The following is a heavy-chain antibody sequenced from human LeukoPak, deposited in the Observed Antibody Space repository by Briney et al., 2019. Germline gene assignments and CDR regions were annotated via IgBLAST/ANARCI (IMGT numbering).Heavy chain of an antibody. CDR1: GFTFSSYW. Sequence: GGSLRLSCTASGFTFSSYWMQWVRQVPGKGLVWVSRINGDGSSPSYADSVKGRFTISRDNSKNTPYLQMNNLSAEDTAVYYCARETSGSFPYWGQGTLVTVSS. CDR2: INGDGSSP. V-gene: IGHV3-74*01. CDR3: ARETSGSFPY. D-gene: IGHD2-15*01. J-gene: IGHJ4*02.